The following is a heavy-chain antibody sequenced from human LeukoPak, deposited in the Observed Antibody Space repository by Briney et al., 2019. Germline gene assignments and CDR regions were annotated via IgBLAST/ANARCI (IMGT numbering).Heavy chain of an antibody. D-gene: IGHD5-24*01. V-gene: IGHV1-69*04. CDR1: GGTFSSYA. CDR2: IIPILGIA. J-gene: IGHJ6*02. Sequence: GASVKVSCKASGGTFSSYAISWVRQAPGQGLEWMGRIIPILGIANYAQKFQGRVTITADKSTSTAYMELSSLRSEDTAVYYCARDLEDGYEGYYGMDVWGQGTTVTVSS. CDR3: ARDLEDGYEGYYGMDV.